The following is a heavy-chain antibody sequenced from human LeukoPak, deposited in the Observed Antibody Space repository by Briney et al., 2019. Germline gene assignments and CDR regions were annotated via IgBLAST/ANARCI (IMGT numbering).Heavy chain of an antibody. V-gene: IGHV3-74*01. CDR2: ITDDGSRP. CDR3: TRNNWGTDY. J-gene: IGHJ4*02. Sequence: GSLRLSCVASGFSFSSYWMHWVRQAPGQGLVWVARITDDGSRPGYADSVKGRFTISRDNARNTLYLQMTNLRVEDTAVYYCTRNNWGTDYWGQGALVTVSS. D-gene: IGHD7-27*01. CDR1: GFSFSSYW.